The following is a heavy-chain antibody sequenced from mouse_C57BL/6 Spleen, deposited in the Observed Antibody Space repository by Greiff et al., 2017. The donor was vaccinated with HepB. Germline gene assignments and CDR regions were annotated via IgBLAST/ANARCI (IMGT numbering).Heavy chain of an antibody. CDR1: GYTFTSYW. J-gene: IGHJ2*01. CDR2: IDPSDSYT. Sequence: QVQLQQPGAELVKPGASVKLSCKASGYTFTSYWMQWVKQRPGQGLEWIGEIDPSDSYTNYNQKFKGKATLTVDTSSSTAYMQLSSLTSEDSAVYYCARWGTTVGSGYWGQGTTLTVSS. V-gene: IGHV1-50*01. CDR3: ARWGTTVGSGY. D-gene: IGHD1-1*01.